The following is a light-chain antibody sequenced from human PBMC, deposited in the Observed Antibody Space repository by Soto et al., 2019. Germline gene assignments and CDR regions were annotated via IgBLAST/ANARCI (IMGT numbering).Light chain of an antibody. CDR1: QSISVW. V-gene: IGKV1-5*01. Sequence: DIQMTQSPSTLSASVGERVTITCRASQSISVWIAWYQQKPGRAPKLLIYDASTLESGVPSRFSGSGSGTEFTLAISSLQPDDFATYYCQKYNRYPWTFGQGTKVEIK. J-gene: IGKJ1*01. CDR2: DAS. CDR3: QKYNRYPWT.